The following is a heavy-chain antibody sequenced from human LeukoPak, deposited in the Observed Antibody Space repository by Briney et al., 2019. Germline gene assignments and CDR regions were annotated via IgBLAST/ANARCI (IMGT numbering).Heavy chain of an antibody. CDR1: GGSISSSSYY. J-gene: IGHJ4*02. Sequence: PSETLSLTCTVSGGSISSSSYYWGWIRQPPGKGLEWIGSIYYSGSTYYNPSLKSRVTISVDTSKNQFSLKLSSVTAADTAVYYCARQENQGYSSSPNFDYWGQGTLVTVSS. CDR3: ARQENQGYSSSPNFDY. CDR2: IYYSGST. V-gene: IGHV4-39*01. D-gene: IGHD6-6*01.